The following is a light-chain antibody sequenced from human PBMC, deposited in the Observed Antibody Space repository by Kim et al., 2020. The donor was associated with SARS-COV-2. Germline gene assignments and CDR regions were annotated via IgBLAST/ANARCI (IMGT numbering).Light chain of an antibody. CDR3: QQYGGSLQT. CDR2: GAS. CDR1: QSIKSNY. J-gene: IGKJ2*01. Sequence: LSTGERATLSCRASQSIKSNYLAWSQQKPGQAPTLLIYGASSRATGIPDRFRGSGSGTDFTLIITRLEPEDFAVYYCQQYGGSLQTFGQGTKLEI. V-gene: IGKV3-20*01.